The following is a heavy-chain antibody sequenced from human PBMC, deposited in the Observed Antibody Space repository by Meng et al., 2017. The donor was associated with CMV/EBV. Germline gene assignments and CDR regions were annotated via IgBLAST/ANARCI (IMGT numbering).Heavy chain of an antibody. CDR3: ARSGYCSSTSCYEGWFDP. V-gene: IGHV3-74*01. D-gene: IGHD2-2*01. Sequence: GGSLRLSCAASGFTVSSNYMSWVRPAPGEGLEWVSRINSDGSSTSYADSVNGRFTISRDNSKNTLYLQMNSLRAEDTAVYYCARSGYCSSTSCYEGWFDPWGQGTLVTVSS. CDR1: GFTVSSNY. CDR2: INSDGSST. J-gene: IGHJ5*02.